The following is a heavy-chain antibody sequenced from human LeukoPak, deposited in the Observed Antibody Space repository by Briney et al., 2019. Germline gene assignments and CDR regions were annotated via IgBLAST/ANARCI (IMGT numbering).Heavy chain of an antibody. CDR1: GFTFSSDT. V-gene: IGHV3-48*01. CDR3: ARDRGIGFDY. J-gene: IGHJ4*02. Sequence: GGSLRLSCAASGFTFSSDTMNWVRQAPGKGLEWLSYITSSRSTIYYADSVKGRFTISRDNAENSLYLQMDSLRAEDTAVYYCARDRGIGFDYWGQGTLVTVSS. CDR2: ITSSRSTI. D-gene: IGHD3-10*01.